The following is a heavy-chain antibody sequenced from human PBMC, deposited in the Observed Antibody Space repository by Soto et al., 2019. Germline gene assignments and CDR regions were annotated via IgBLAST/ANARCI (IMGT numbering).Heavy chain of an antibody. CDR1: GFPLSSYA. CDR2: ISGSGGST. J-gene: IGHJ6*03. D-gene: IGHD6-13*01. CDR3: AKDHGKQQLVLWRPVYYYMDV. Sequence: HPGGSLRLSCAASGFPLSSYAMSWVRQAPGKGLGWVSAISGSGGSTYYADSVKGRFTISRDNSKNTLYLQMNSLRAEDTAVYYCAKDHGKQQLVLWRPVYYYMDVWGKGTTVTVSS. V-gene: IGHV3-23*01.